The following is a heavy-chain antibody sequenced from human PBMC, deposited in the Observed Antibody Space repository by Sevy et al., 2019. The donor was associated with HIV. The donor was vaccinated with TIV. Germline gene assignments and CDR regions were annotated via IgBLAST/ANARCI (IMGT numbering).Heavy chain of an antibody. Sequence: GGSLRLSCEASGFTFSDYFMSWIRQAPGKGLEWISYISSAHSATHYADSVKGRFAISTDNAKKSLYLQRNSLKAEDMAVYFGVGHRYSSANNWSYSFDYWGQGTLVTVSS. J-gene: IGHJ4*02. V-gene: IGHV3-11*01. D-gene: IGHD5-18*01. CDR1: GFTFSDYF. CDR3: VGHRYSSANNWSYSFDY. CDR2: ISSAHSAT.